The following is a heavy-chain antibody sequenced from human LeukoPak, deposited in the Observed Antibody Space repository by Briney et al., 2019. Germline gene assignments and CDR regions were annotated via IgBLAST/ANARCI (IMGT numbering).Heavy chain of an antibody. V-gene: IGHV3-21*01. CDR2: ITGSSYI. Sequence: GGSLRLSCAASGFTFSTYSMNWVRQAPGKGLEWVSSITGSSYIYYADSVKGRFTISRDNAKNSLYLQMNSLRAEDTAEYYCARGGGAFCGADCYRNFDYWGQGTLVTVSS. CDR1: GFTFSTYS. D-gene: IGHD2-21*02. CDR3: ARGGGAFCGADCYRNFDY. J-gene: IGHJ4*02.